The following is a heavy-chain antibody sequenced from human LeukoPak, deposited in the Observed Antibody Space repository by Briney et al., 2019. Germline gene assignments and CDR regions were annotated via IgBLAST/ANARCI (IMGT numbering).Heavy chain of an antibody. D-gene: IGHD6-13*01. CDR1: GGSISSGSYY. CDR3: ARDGASGSSSWGRVQTFDY. CDR2: IYTSGST. J-gene: IGHJ4*02. V-gene: IGHV4-61*02. Sequence: SETLSLTCTVSGGSISSGSYYWSWIRQPAGKGLEWIGRIYTSGSTNYNPSLKSRVTISVDTSKNQFSLKLSSVTAADTAVYYCARDGASGSSSWGRVQTFDYWGQGTLVTVSS.